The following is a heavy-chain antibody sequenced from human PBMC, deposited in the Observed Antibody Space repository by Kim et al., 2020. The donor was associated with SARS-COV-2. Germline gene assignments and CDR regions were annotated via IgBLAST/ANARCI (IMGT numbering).Heavy chain of an antibody. CDR1: GFTFSDYA. CDR2: ISWDGSDI. V-gene: IGHV3-43D*04. CDR3: AKDIGFSVLCATDGMSDY. Sequence: GGSLRLSCATSGFTFSDYAMHWVRQAPGKGLEWVSLISWDGSDIYYEDSVKGRFTISRDNPKNSLYLKMNSLRAEDTAFYYCAKDIGFSVLCATDGMSDYWRRGTLDPLSS. D-gene: IGHD2-8*02. J-gene: IGHJ4*02.